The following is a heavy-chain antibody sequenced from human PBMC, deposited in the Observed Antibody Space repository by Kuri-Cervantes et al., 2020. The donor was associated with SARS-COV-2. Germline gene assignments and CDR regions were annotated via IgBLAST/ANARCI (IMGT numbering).Heavy chain of an antibody. J-gene: IGHJ6*03. CDR2: IRYDGSNK. CDR1: GFTFSSYG. CDR3: AKAGENYYYYYMDV. V-gene: IGHV3-30*02. D-gene: IGHD3-16*01. Sequence: GGSLRLSCAASGFTFSSYGMHWVRQAPGKGLEWVAFIRYDGSNKYYADSVKGRFTISRDNSKNTLYLRMNSLRAEDTAVYYCAKAGENYYYYYMDVWGKGTTVTVSS.